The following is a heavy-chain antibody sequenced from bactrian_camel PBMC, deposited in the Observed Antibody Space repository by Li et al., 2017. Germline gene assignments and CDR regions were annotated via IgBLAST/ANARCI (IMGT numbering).Heavy chain of an antibody. CDR3: AAGIMSWADTAYKY. CDR2: LNSVSGA. Sequence: QVQLVESGGGSVQAGGSLTLSCARSGDTTCRYDMSWYRRGVGLDRELVAHLNSVSGATTADSVKGRFTISQDSAKNTIYLQMNSLKSDDTALYYCAAGIMSWADTAYKYWGQGTQVTVS. CDR1: GDTTCRYD. V-gene: IGHV3S55*01. D-gene: IGHD6*01. J-gene: IGHJ4*01.